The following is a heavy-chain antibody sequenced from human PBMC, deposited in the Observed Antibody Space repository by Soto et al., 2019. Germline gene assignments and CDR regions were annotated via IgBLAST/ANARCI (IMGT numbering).Heavy chain of an antibody. CDR1: GFTFSSYA. D-gene: IGHD3-10*01. V-gene: IGHV3-23*01. Sequence: EVQLLESGGGWVQPGGSLRLSCTASGFTFSSYAMSWVRQAPGKGLEWVSSINDSGGSTYYADSVRGRFTISIDNSKNTVYGQMNSLRAEETAVYYCAKDFYSGPQPGYFDLWGRGTLVTVSS. CDR2: INDSGGST. J-gene: IGHJ2*01. CDR3: AKDFYSGPQPGYFDL.